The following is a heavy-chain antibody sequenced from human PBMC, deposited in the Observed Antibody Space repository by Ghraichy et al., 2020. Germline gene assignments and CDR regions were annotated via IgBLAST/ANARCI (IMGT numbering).Heavy chain of an antibody. V-gene: IGHV1-58*01. D-gene: IGHD4-17*01. CDR3: AVTWGALYGDYGTLDY. J-gene: IGHJ4*02. CDR2: IVVGSGNT. Sequence: SVKVSCKASGFTFTSSAVQWVRQARGQRLEWIGWIVVGSGNTNYAQKFQERVTITRDMSTSTAYMELSSLRSEDTAVYYCAVTWGALYGDYGTLDYWGQGTLVTVSS. CDR1: GFTFTSSA.